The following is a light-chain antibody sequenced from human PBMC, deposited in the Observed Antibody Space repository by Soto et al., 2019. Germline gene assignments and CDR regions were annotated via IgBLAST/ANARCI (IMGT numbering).Light chain of an antibody. CDR1: SSDVGSYKD. CDR2: DVS. J-gene: IGLJ1*01. V-gene: IGLV2-11*01. CDR3: CSYAGSVYV. Sequence: QSALTQPRSVSGSPGQSVTISCTGTSSDVGSYKDVSWYQQHPGKAPKLMIYDVSERPSGVPDRFSGSKSGNTASLTISGLQAEDEADYYCCSYAGSVYVFGTGTKVTVL.